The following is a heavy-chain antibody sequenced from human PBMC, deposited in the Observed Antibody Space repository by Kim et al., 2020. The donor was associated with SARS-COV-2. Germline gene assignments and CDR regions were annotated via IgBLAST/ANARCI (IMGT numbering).Heavy chain of an antibody. CDR1: GGSISSSSYY. Sequence: SETLSLTCTVSGGSISSSSYYWGWIRQPPGKGLEWIGSIYYSGSTYYNPSLKSRVTISVDTSKNQFSLKLSSVTAADTAVYYCARAVAGTHYIGYYYYGMDVWGQGTTVTVSS. CDR2: IYYSGST. V-gene: IGHV4-39*01. CDR3: ARAVAGTHYIGYYYYGMDV. D-gene: IGHD6-19*01. J-gene: IGHJ6*02.